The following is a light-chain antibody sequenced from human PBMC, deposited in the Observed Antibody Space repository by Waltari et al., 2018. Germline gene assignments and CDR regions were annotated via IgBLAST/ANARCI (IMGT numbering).Light chain of an antibody. Sequence: QSVLTQPPSVSVAPGQRVTISSTGSSAHIGAGYDVHWYPQPPGTAPKLLMYGNSNRPSGVPHRFSGSKSGTSASLAITGLQAEDEADYYCQSYDSSLSGSRVFGGGTKLTVL. CDR1: SAHIGAGYD. CDR3: QSYDSSLSGSRV. J-gene: IGLJ2*01. CDR2: GNS. V-gene: IGLV1-40*01.